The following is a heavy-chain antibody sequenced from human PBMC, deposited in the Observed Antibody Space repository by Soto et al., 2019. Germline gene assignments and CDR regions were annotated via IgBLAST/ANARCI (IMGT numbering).Heavy chain of an antibody. CDR3: ARDFIDFWRGYYPYYGMDV. D-gene: IGHD3-3*01. CDR2: INPSGGST. Sequence: QVQLVQSGAEVKKPGASVKVSCKASGYTFTSYYMHWVRQAPGQGLEWMGIINPSGGSTSYAQKFQGRVTMTRDTSTCTVYMELRSLRSEDTAVYYCARDFIDFWRGYYPYYGMDVWGQGTTVTVSS. J-gene: IGHJ6*02. V-gene: IGHV1-46*01. CDR1: GYTFTSYY.